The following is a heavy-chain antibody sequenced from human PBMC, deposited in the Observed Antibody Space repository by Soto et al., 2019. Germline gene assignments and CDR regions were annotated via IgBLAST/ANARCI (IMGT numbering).Heavy chain of an antibody. V-gene: IGHV1-18*04. CDR1: GYSFTSSG. CDR3: AKGLVAGTWDSCDP. J-gene: IGHJ5*02. Sequence: GASVKVSWKEPGYSFTSSGIHWGRQAPGQGLEWMGGISAYTGNPNYAQKLQGRVIMTTDTSTSTAYMELWCLRSDDTPVYYCAKGLVAGTWDSCDPWG. D-gene: IGHD6-13*01. CDR2: ISAYTGNP.